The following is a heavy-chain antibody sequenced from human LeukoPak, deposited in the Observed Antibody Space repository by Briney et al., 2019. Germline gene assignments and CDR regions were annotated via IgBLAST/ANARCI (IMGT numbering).Heavy chain of an antibody. V-gene: IGHV3-30*18. CDR1: GFTFSSYG. Sequence: GGSLRLSCAASGFTFSSYGMHWVRQAPGKGLEWVAVISYDGSNKYYADSVKGRFTISRDNSKNTLYLQMNSLRAEDTAVYYCAKDGPAAGWVLGAFDIWGQGTMVTVSS. CDR3: AKDGPAAGWVLGAFDI. D-gene: IGHD6-13*01. CDR2: ISYDGSNK. J-gene: IGHJ3*02.